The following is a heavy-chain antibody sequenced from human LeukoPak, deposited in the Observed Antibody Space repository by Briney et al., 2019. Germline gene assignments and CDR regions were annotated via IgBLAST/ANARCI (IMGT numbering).Heavy chain of an antibody. CDR2: INPNSGST. V-gene: IGHV1-2*02. D-gene: IGHD3-9*01. CDR1: GYTFTGYY. Sequence: ASVKVSCKASGYTFTGYYMHWVRQAPGQGLEWMGWINPNSGSTNYAQKFQGRVTMTRDTSISTAYMELSRLRSDDTAVYYCPRGSGYFDGLSPYYYYGMDGSGQGDTVTASS. J-gene: IGHJ6*02. CDR3: PRGSGYFDGLSPYYYYGMDG.